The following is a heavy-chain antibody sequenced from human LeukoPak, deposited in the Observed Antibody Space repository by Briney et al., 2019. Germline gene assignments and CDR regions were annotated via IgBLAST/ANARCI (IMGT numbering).Heavy chain of an antibody. CDR3: ARDPRYSRSGYFDS. CDR1: GFTVSNNY. Sequence: GGSLRLSCAASGFTVSNNYMSWVRQAPGKGLERISVIYSGGSTYYADSVKGRFTISRDNSKNTLYLQMNSLTAEDTAVYYCARDPRYSRSGYFDSWGHGTLVTVSS. V-gene: IGHV3-53*01. J-gene: IGHJ4*01. D-gene: IGHD3-3*01. CDR2: IYSGGST.